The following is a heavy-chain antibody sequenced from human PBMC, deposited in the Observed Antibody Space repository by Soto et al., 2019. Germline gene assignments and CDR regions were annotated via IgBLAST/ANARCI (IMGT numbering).Heavy chain of an antibody. V-gene: IGHV3-23*01. Sequence: GGSLRLSCAASGFTFRSYAMSWVRQAPGKGLEWVSVISGSGDNTYYADSVKGRFTISRDNSKNTLYLQMNSLRAEDTAVYYCAKGWTIAAANREYFQHWGQGTLVTVSS. D-gene: IGHD6-13*01. J-gene: IGHJ1*01. CDR1: GFTFRSYA. CDR3: AKGWTIAAANREYFQH. CDR2: ISGSGDNT.